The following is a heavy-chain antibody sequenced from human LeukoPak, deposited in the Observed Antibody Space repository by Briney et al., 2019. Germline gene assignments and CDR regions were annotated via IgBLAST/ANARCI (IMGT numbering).Heavy chain of an antibody. CDR2: IIPIFGTA. D-gene: IGHD1/OR15-1a*01. J-gene: IGHJ4*02. CDR3: ARAPLGNWNRERAIEDAGYFDY. CDR1: GGTFSSYA. Sequence: ASVKVSCKASGGTFSSYAISWVRQAPGQGLEWMGGIIPIFGTANYAQKFQGRVTITTDESTSTAYMELSSLRSEDTAVYYCARAPLGNWNRERAIEDAGYFDYWGQGTLVTVSS. V-gene: IGHV1-69*05.